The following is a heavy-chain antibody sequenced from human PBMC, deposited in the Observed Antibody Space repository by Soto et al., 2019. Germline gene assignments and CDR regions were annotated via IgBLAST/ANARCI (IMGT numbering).Heavy chain of an antibody. J-gene: IGHJ5*02. V-gene: IGHV4-61*01. D-gene: IGHD6-25*01. Sequence: ETLSLTCTVSGGSVSSGSYYWSWIRQPPGKGLEWIGYIYYSGSTNYNPSLKSRVTISVDTSKNQFSLKLSSVTAADTAVYYCARDLDSSANWFDPWGQGTLVTVSS. CDR1: GGSVSSGSYY. CDR3: ARDLDSSANWFDP. CDR2: IYYSGST.